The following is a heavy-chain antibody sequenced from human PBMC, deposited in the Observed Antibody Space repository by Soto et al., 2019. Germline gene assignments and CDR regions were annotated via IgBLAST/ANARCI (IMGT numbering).Heavy chain of an antibody. J-gene: IGHJ6*02. CDR1: GCSFTIYG. V-gene: IGHV1-18*01. Sequence: PVKVSCSVSGCSFTIYGIARVRQAPGQGPEWIGWISPYNGRKNYAQNVKGRVVMTTDISTNTVYLELRSLRSDDTAMYDCGRCRTYSYAVNVWGPVTT. CDR3: GRCRTYSYAVNV. CDR2: ISPYNGRK. D-gene: IGHD5-18*01.